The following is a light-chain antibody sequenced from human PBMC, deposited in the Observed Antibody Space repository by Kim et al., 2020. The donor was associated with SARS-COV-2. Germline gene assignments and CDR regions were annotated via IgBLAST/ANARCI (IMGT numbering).Light chain of an antibody. CDR1: QSVSSY. CDR3: QHRSSWPLS. CDR2: DAS. Sequence: EVVLTQSPATLPLSPGERATLSCRASQSVSSYLAWYQQKPGQAPRLLIYDASNRATGIPARFSGSGSGTDFTLTISSLEPEDFAVYYCQHRSSWPLSFGGGTKVDIK. J-gene: IGKJ4*01. V-gene: IGKV3-11*01.